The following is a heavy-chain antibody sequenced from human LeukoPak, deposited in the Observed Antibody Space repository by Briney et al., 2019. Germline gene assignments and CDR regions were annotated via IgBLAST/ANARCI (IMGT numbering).Heavy chain of an antibody. V-gene: IGHV4-39*01. CDR1: GGSISSSRDY. CDR2: IYYSGST. CDR3: ARHVEIAVAGLIDY. D-gene: IGHD6-19*01. Sequence: PSETLSLTCTVSGGSISSSRDYWGWIRQPPGKGLEWIGSIYYSGSTYYNPSLKSRVTISVDTSKNQFSLKLSSVTAADTAVYYCARHVEIAVAGLIDYGGQGTLVTVSS. J-gene: IGHJ4*02.